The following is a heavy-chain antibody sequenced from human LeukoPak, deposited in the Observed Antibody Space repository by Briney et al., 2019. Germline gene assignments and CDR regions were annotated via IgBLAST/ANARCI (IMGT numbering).Heavy chain of an antibody. D-gene: IGHD6-19*01. Sequence: SETLSLTCAVYGGSFSGYYWSWIRQPPGKGLEWIGEINHSGSTNYNPSLKSRVTISVDTSKNQFSLKLSSVTAADTAVYCCARGGSGEIAVAAHFDYWGQGTLVTVSS. CDR3: ARGGSGEIAVAAHFDY. CDR2: INHSGST. CDR1: GGSFSGYY. J-gene: IGHJ4*02. V-gene: IGHV4-34*01.